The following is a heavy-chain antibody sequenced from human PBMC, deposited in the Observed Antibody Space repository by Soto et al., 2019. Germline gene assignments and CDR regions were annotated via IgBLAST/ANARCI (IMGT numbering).Heavy chain of an antibody. D-gene: IGHD6-13*01. J-gene: IGHJ5*02. Sequence: PSETLSLTCAVSGGPISSVNWWSWGRQPPGKGLEWIGEIYHTGSTNYNPSLKSRVTISVDKSKNQFSLKLTSVTAADTAVYHCARAPPNSSSQRGGWFDPWGQGTLVTVSS. V-gene: IGHV4-4*02. CDR3: ARAPPNSSSQRGGWFDP. CDR2: IYHTGST. CDR1: GGPISSVNW.